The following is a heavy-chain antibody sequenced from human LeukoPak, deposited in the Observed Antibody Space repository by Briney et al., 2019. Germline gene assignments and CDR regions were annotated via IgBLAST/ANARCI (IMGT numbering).Heavy chain of an antibody. J-gene: IGHJ4*02. CDR2: IYYSGST. D-gene: IGHD2-15*01. Sequence: SQTLSLTCTVSGGSISSGDYSWRWIRQPPGKGLEWIGYIYYSGSTYYNPSLKSRVTISVDTSKNQFSLKLSSVTAADTAVYYCARESDIPMFDYWGQGTLVTVSS. CDR3: ARESDIPMFDY. CDR1: GGSISSGDYS. V-gene: IGHV4-30-4*08.